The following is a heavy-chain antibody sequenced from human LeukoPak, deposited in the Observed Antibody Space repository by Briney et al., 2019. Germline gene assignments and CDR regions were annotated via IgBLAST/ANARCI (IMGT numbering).Heavy chain of an antibody. CDR2: ISSSSSTI. J-gene: IGHJ4*02. V-gene: IGHV3-48*01. CDR1: GFTFSSYS. Sequence: GGSLRLSCAASGFTFSSYSMNWVRQAPGKGLEWVSYISSSSSTIYYADSVKGRFTISRDNAKNSLYLQMNSLRAEDTAVYYCARDRFLVGATLDYWGQGTLVTVSS. CDR3: ARDRFLVGATLDY. D-gene: IGHD1-26*01.